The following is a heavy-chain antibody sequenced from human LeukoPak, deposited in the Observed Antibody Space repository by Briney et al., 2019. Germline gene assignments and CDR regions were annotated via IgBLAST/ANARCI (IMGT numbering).Heavy chain of an antibody. D-gene: IGHD6-19*01. CDR2: ISYDGSNK. J-gene: IGHJ6*02. CDR1: GFTFSSYG. Sequence: GRSLRLSCAASGFTFSSYGMHWVRQAPGKGLEWVAVISYDGSNKYYADSVKGRFTISRDNSKNTLYLQMNSLRAEDTAVYYCAKARGYSSGWSPYYYYGMDVWGQGTTVTVSS. V-gene: IGHV3-30*18. CDR3: AKARGYSSGWSPYYYYGMDV.